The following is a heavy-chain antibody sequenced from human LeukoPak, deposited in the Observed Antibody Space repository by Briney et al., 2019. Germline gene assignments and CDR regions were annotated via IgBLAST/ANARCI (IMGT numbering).Heavy chain of an antibody. J-gene: IGHJ4*02. Sequence: GGSLRLSCAVSGLTFSSHAMHWVRQAPGKGLEWVAVISQDGSDRHYTDSVKGRFTISRDNSRNTLYLEMNSLRVGDTAVYYCVREPGPGYFDYWGRGTLVTVSS. V-gene: IGHV3-30-3*01. CDR2: ISQDGSDR. CDR3: VREPGPGYFDY. CDR1: GLTFSSHA. D-gene: IGHD6-13*01.